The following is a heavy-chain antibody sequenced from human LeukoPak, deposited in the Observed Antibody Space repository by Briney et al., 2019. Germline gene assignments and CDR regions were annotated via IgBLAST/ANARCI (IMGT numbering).Heavy chain of an antibody. CDR2: ISYDGSNK. Sequence: GGSLRLSCAASGFTFSSYGMHWVRQAPGEGLEWVAVISYDGSNKYYADSVKGRFTISRDNSKNTLYLQMNSPRAEDTAVYYCAKGHSSGWYYFDYWGQGTLVTVSS. CDR3: AKGHSSGWYYFDY. V-gene: IGHV3-30*18. CDR1: GFTFSSYG. J-gene: IGHJ4*02. D-gene: IGHD6-19*01.